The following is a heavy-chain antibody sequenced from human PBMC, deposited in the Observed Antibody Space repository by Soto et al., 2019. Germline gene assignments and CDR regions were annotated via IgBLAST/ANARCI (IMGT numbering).Heavy chain of an antibody. J-gene: IGHJ4*02. D-gene: IGHD2-8*01. CDR2: IWYDGSNK. Sequence: GGSLRLSCAASGFTFSSYGMHWVRQAPGKGLEWVAVIWYDGSNKYYADSVKGRFTISRDNSKNTLYLQMNSLRAEDTAVYYCARSQSSLMPTFDYWGQGTLVTVSS. CDR1: GFTFSSYG. CDR3: ARSQSSLMPTFDY. V-gene: IGHV3-33*01.